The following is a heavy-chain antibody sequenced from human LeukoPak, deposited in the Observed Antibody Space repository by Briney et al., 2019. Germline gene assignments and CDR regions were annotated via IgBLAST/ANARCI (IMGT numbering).Heavy chain of an antibody. J-gene: IGHJ3*01. D-gene: IGHD2-15*01. CDR2: ISGSSSYI. V-gene: IGHV3-21*04. CDR3: AKDRGGSSQLGDAFDV. Sequence: GGSLSLSCAGSGFTFSSYIMNWVRQAPGKGLEWVSSISGSSSYIYYAASVKGRFTISRDNAKNSLYLQMNSLRAEDTALYYCAKDRGGSSQLGDAFDVWGQGTMVSVSS. CDR1: GFTFSSYI.